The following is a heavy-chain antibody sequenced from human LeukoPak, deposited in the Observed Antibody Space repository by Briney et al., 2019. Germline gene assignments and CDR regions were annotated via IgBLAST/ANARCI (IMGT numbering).Heavy chain of an antibody. CDR2: INYSGNT. Sequence: SETLSLTYTVSGVSISSNYWSWIRQPPGKGLQWVGYINYSGNTNYNPSLTGRVTVSVDTSKSQFSLKLSSVTAADTAVYYCARQGYDTGNYQAHFDYWGQGTLVTVSS. J-gene: IGHJ4*02. CDR3: ARQGYDTGNYQAHFDY. V-gene: IGHV4-59*08. CDR1: GVSISSNY. D-gene: IGHD3-9*01.